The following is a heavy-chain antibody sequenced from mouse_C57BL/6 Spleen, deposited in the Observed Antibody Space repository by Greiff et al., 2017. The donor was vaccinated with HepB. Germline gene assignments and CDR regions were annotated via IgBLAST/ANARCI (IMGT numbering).Heavy chain of an antibody. Sequence: QVQLQQSGPELVKPGASVKISCKASGYAFSSSWMNWVKQRPGKGLEWIGRIYPGDGDTNYNGKFKGKATLTADKSSSTAYMQLSSLTSEDSAVYFCARPYGSSYVEFAYWGQGTLVTVSA. CDR1: GYAFSSSW. V-gene: IGHV1-82*01. CDR3: ARPYGSSYVEFAY. CDR2: IYPGDGDT. D-gene: IGHD1-1*01. J-gene: IGHJ3*01.